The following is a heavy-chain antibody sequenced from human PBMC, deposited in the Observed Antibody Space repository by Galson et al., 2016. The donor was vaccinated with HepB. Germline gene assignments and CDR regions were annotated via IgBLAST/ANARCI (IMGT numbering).Heavy chain of an antibody. J-gene: IGHJ5*02. Sequence: SETLSLTCSVSGGSMNHYHWGWIRQPPGKGMESIGYIFYTGSTIYSPSFKSRVTMSVDKSKNQFSLNLGSVTAADTAVYYCARGAPWRFDPWGQGTLVTVSS. CDR3: ARGAPWRFDP. D-gene: IGHD3-3*01. CDR1: GGSMNHYH. CDR2: IFYTGST. V-gene: IGHV4-59*12.